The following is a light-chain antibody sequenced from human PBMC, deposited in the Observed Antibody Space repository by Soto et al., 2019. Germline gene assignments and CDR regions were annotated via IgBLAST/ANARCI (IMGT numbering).Light chain of an antibody. CDR3: QQSYDIPT. V-gene: IGKV1-39*01. J-gene: IGKJ2*01. CDR1: QSISDY. Sequence: DIQMTQSPSSLSASVGDRVTITCRASQSISDYLNWYQQKPGKAPKLLIYAASSLQGGVPSRFSGSGSGTDFTLTISSLQPEDFATYYCQQSYDIPTFGQGTKLEIK. CDR2: AAS.